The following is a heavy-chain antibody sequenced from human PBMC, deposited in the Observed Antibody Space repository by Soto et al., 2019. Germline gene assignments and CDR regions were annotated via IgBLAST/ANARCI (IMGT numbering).Heavy chain of an antibody. CDR1: GFTVAYYG. J-gene: IGHJ2*01. CDR3: VNDESINWY. V-gene: IGHV3-9*01. CDR2: RDWNGGSV. Sequence: GGSLRLSYAASGFTVAYYGMHWVRQVLVKRLEWVSARDWNGGSVGYGDSVKPRFAISRDNAKNSRHLPMNILIAEDTTFYYYVNDESINWY. D-gene: IGHD2-21*01.